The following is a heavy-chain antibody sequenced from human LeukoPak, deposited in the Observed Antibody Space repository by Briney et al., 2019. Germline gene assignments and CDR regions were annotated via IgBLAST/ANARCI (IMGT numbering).Heavy chain of an antibody. CDR3: ARHSGWYNAFDI. Sequence: SETLSLTCTVSGGSISSYYWNWIRQPPGKGLEWIGYIYYSGSTNYNPSLKSRVTISVDTSKNQFSLKLSSVTAADTAVYYCARHSGWYNAFDIWGQGTMVTVSS. J-gene: IGHJ3*02. CDR2: IYYSGST. V-gene: IGHV4-59*08. CDR1: GGSISSYY. D-gene: IGHD6-19*01.